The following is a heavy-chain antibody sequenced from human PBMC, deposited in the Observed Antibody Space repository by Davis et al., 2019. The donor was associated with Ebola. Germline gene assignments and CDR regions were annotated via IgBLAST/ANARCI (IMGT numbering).Heavy chain of an antibody. Sequence: ASVKVSCKASGYTFTDYNIHWMRQAPGQGLEWRGRVILKSGATNYAQKFQGRVTMTRETSISTVYMELSSLRYDDTADYYCARGHNYAHEYWGQGTLVTVSS. J-gene: IGHJ4*02. D-gene: IGHD4-11*01. CDR1: GYTFTDYN. CDR2: VILKSGAT. V-gene: IGHV1-2*06. CDR3: ARGHNYAHEY.